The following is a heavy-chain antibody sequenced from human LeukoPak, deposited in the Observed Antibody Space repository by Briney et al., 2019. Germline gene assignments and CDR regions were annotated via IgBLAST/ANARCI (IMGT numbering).Heavy chain of an antibody. CDR1: GGSISGYY. V-gene: IGHV4-59*01. J-gene: IGHJ2*01. Sequence: SQTLSLTRTLSGGSISGYYSSWIRQPPGKGLEWVGYIYYSGSTNYNPSLKRRVTISVDTSKNQFSLKLSSVTAADTAVYYCARVPASGVDWYFDLWGRGTLVTVSS. CDR2: IYYSGST. CDR3: ARVPASGVDWYFDL. D-gene: IGHD3-10*01.